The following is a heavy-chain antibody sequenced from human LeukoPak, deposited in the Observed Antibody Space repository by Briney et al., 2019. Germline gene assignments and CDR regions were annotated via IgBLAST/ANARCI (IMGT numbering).Heavy chain of an antibody. D-gene: IGHD2-15*01. CDR3: ARHDSHTPFDY. J-gene: IGHJ4*02. CDR2: IYYSGST. CDR1: GGSISSYY. Sequence: SETLSLTCTVSGGSISSYYWGWIRQPPGKALEWIGYIYYSGSTNYNPSLKSRVSISVDTSKNRFSLKLSSVTAADTAVYYCARHDSHTPFDYWGQGTLVTVSS. V-gene: IGHV4-59*08.